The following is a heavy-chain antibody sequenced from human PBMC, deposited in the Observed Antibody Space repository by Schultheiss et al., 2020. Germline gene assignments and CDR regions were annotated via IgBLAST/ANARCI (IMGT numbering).Heavy chain of an antibody. V-gene: IGHV4-34*01. Sequence: SETLSLTCAVYGGSFSGYYWSWIRQPPGKGLEWIGEINHSGSTNYNPSLKSRVTISVDTSKNQFSLKLSSVTAADTAVYYCARDQNYYYGMDVWGQGTTVTVS. CDR3: ARDQNYYYGMDV. J-gene: IGHJ6*02. CDR2: INHSGST. CDR1: GGSFSGYY.